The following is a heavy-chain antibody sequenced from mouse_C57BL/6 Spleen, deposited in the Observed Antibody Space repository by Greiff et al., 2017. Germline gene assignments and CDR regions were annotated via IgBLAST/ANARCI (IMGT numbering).Heavy chain of an antibody. Sequence: EVQLQQSGPELVKPGASVKISCKASGYTFTDYYMNWVKQSHGKSLEWIGDINPNNGGTSYNQKFKGKATLTVDKSSSTAYMELRSLTSEDSAVYYCARGWMDDWGKGTSVTVSS. V-gene: IGHV1-26*01. CDR2: INPNNGGT. J-gene: IGHJ4*01. CDR1: GYTFTDYY. CDR3: ARGWMDD. D-gene: IGHD2-3*01.